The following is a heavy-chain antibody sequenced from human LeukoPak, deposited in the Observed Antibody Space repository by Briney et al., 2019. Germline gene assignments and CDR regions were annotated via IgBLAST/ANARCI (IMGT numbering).Heavy chain of an antibody. Sequence: PSETLSLTCAVYGGSFSGYYWSWIRQPPGKGLEWIGEINHSGSTNYNPSLKSRVTISVDRSKNQFSLKLSSVTAADTAVYYCARDRNDFWSGYLQLEGNWGQGTLVTVSS. J-gene: IGHJ4*02. D-gene: IGHD3-3*01. CDR1: GGSFSGYY. CDR3: ARDRNDFWSGYLQLEGN. CDR2: INHSGST. V-gene: IGHV4-34*01.